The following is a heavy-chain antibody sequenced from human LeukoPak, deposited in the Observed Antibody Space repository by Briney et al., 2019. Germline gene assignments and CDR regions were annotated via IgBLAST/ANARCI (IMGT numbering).Heavy chain of an antibody. V-gene: IGHV4-39*01. CDR2: IYYSGST. CDR3: ARHGLGSTSWKGLDY. CDR1: GGSISSSSYY. D-gene: IGHD2-2*01. J-gene: IGHJ4*02. Sequence: SETLSLTCTVSGGSISSSSYYWGWIRQPPGKGLEWIGSIYYSGSTYYNPSLKSRVTISVDTSKNQFSLKLSSVTAADTAVYYCARHGLGSTSWKGLDYWGQGTLVTVSS.